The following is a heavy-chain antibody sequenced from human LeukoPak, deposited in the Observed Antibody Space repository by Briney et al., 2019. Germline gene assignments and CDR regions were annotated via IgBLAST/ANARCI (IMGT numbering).Heavy chain of an antibody. CDR1: GYTFTSYY. CDR3: ARVRCGGDCYTDDAFDI. CDR2: INPTGGST. V-gene: IGHV1-46*01. D-gene: IGHD2-21*02. J-gene: IGHJ3*02. Sequence: GASVKVSCKASGYTFTSYYMHWVRQAPGQGLEWMGLINPTGGSTGYAQKFQGRVTMTRDMSTSTVYMELSSLRSEDTAVYYCARVRCGGDCYTDDAFDIWGQGTMVTVSS.